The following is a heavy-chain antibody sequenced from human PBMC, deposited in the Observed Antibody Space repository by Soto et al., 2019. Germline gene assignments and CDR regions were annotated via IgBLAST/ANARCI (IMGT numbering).Heavy chain of an antibody. CDR2: ISPNIGGA. Sequence: QVHLVQSGAEVKKPGASVKVSCKASGNTFTGYYFHWVRQAPGQGLEWMGWISPNIGGANYAQKFQGRITMTRDTSISTAYMQLSRLKSDDTAVHYCARGRLHWVFDLWGRGTLVTVSS. V-gene: IGHV1-2*02. J-gene: IGHJ2*01. CDR3: ARGRLHWVFDL. CDR1: GNTFTGYY. D-gene: IGHD4-4*01.